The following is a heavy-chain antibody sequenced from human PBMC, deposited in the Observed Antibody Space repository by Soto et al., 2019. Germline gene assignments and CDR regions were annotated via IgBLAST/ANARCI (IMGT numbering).Heavy chain of an antibody. V-gene: IGHV3-72*01. Sequence: GGSLRLSCASSGFTFSDHYMDWVRQAPGKGLEWVGRTRNKANSYTTEYAASVKGRFTISRDDSKNSLYLQMNSLKTEDTAVYYCTRSPAGQYSFGHGGQGT. CDR2: TRNKANSYTT. J-gene: IGHJ4*02. D-gene: IGHD2-2*01. CDR1: GFTFSDHY. CDR3: TRSPAGQYSFGH.